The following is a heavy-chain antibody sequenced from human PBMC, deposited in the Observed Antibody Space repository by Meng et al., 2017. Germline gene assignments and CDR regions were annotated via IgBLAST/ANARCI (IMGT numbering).Heavy chain of an antibody. V-gene: IGHV3-33*01. D-gene: IGHD6-19*01. J-gene: IGHJ4*02. Sequence: GGSLRLSCAASGFTFSSYGMHWVRQAPGKGLEWVAVIWYDGSNKYYADSVKGRFTISRDNSKNTLYLQMNSLRAEDTAVYYCARDASYSSGWYYFDYWGQGMLVTVSS. CDR3: ARDASYSSGWYYFDY. CDR1: GFTFSSYG. CDR2: IWYDGSNK.